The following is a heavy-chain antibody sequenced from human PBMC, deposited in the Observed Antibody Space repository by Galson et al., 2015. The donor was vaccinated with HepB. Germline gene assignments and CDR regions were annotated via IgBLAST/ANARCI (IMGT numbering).Heavy chain of an antibody. CDR2: IKQDGSEK. V-gene: IGHV3-7*03. D-gene: IGHD4-17*01. CDR3: AKDWRSGYGDSKSNY. CDR1: GFTFSSYW. Sequence: SLRLSCAASGFTFSSYWMSWVRQAPGKGLEWVANIKQDGSEKYYVDSVKGRFTISRDNAKNSLYLQMNSLRAEDTAVYYCAKDWRSGYGDSKSNYWGQGTLVTVSS. J-gene: IGHJ4*02.